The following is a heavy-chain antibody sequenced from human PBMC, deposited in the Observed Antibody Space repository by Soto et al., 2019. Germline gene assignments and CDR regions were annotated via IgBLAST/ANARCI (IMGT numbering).Heavy chain of an antibody. CDR2: INYSGST. V-gene: IGHV4-39*01. J-gene: IGHJ6*03. Sequence: QLQLQESGPGLVKPSETLSLTCTVSGGSISSSTSYWGWIRQPPGKGREWIGSINYSGSTYYSPSLKSRVTIPADTSKNQFSLKLSSVTAADTAVYYCARPVNYYYYYMDVWGKGTMVTVSS. CDR1: GGSISSSTSY. CDR3: ARPVNYYYYYMDV.